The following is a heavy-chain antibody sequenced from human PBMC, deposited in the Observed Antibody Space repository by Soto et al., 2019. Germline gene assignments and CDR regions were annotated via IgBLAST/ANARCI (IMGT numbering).Heavy chain of an antibody. D-gene: IGHD5-18*01. J-gene: IGHJ4*02. CDR3: ARIQGLPPAVYSDY. V-gene: IGHV3-11*03. CDR1: GFTFSDYY. CDR2: ISSSSSYT. Sequence: GGSLRLSCAASGFTFSDYYMSWIRQAPGKGLEWVSYISSSSSYTNYADSVKGRFTISRDNAKNSLYLQMNSLRAEDTAVYYCARIQGLPPAVYSDYWGQGTLVTVSS.